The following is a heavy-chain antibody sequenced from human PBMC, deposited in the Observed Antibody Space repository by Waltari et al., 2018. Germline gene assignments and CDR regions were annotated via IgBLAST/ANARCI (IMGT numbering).Heavy chain of an antibody. D-gene: IGHD6-25*01. J-gene: IGHJ6*03. V-gene: IGHV5-51*01. CDR3: ARVAAPGQLVNYYYMDV. CDR2: IYPGGSDT. CDR1: GYSFTSYW. Sequence: EVQLVQSGAEVKKPGESLKISCKGSGYSFTSYWIGWVRQMPGKGLEWMGIIYPGGSDTRYSPSFQGQVTISADKSISTAYLQWSSLKASDTAMYYCARVAAPGQLVNYYYMDVWGKGTTVTVSS.